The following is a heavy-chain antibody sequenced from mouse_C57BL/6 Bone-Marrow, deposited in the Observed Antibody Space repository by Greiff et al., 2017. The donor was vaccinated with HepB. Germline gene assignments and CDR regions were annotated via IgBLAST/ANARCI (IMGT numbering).Heavy chain of an antibody. V-gene: IGHV1-82*01. CDR2: IYPGDGDT. CDR1: GYAFSSSW. J-gene: IGHJ4*01. CDR3: ARKEYYAMDY. Sequence: VQLQQSGPELVKPGASVKISCKASGYAFSSSWMNWVKQRPGKGLEWIGRIYPGDGDTNYNGKFKGKATLTADKSSSTAYMQLSSLTSEDSAVYFCARKEYYAMDYWGQGTSVTVSS.